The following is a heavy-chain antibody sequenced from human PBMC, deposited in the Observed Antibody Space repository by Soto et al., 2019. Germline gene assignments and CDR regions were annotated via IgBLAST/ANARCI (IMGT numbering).Heavy chain of an antibody. J-gene: IGHJ4*02. CDR2: ISAYNGNT. CDR1: GYTFTSYA. CDR3: ARDAPPADY. Sequence: QVQLVQSGAEVKKPGASVKVSCKASGYTFTSYAISWVRQAPGQGREWMGGISAYNGNTNYAQKFKGRVTMTTDTSTSTADMELRSLRSADTSVYYCARDAPPADYWGQGTLVTVSS. V-gene: IGHV1-18*01.